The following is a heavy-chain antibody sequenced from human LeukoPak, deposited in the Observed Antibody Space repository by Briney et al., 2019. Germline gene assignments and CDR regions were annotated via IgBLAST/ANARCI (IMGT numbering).Heavy chain of an antibody. V-gene: IGHV3-74*01. CDR3: ARGSSPHP. CDR1: GFGFSSNW. CDR2: INAGGSAT. D-gene: IGHD6-13*01. J-gene: IGHJ5*02. Sequence: GGSLRLSCAASGFGFSSNWMHWVRQAPGEGLVWVSRINAGGSATSYADSVKGRFTISRDNAKNTLYLQMNSLRAEDTAVYYCARGSSPHPWGQGTLVTVSS.